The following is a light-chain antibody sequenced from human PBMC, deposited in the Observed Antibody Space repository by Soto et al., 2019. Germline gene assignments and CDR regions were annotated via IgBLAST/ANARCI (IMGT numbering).Light chain of an antibody. Sequence: QSALTQPASVSGSPGQSITISCTGTSSDVGGYNYVSWYQHHPGKAPKLMIYEVSNRPSGVSNRFSGSKSGNTASLTISGLQADDEADYYFSSYTSSSPLVFGTGTKLTVL. CDR2: EVS. CDR1: SSDVGGYNY. J-gene: IGLJ1*01. CDR3: SSYTSSSPLV. V-gene: IGLV2-14*01.